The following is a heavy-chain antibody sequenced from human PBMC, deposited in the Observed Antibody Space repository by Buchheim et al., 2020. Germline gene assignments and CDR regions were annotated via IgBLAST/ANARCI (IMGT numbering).Heavy chain of an antibody. V-gene: IGHV3-23*01. Sequence: EVQLLESGGGLVQPGGSLRLSCAASGFTFSSYTMSWVRQAPGKGLEWVSAISGSGGSTYYADSVKGRFTISRDNSKNTLYLQMNSLRAEDTAVYYCAKGNLVTTSYYYYGMDVWGQGTT. CDR3: AKGNLVTTSYYYYGMDV. J-gene: IGHJ6*02. CDR2: ISGSGGST. D-gene: IGHD4-17*01. CDR1: GFTFSSYT.